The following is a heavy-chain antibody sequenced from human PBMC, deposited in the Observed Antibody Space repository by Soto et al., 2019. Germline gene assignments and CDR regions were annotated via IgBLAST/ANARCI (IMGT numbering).Heavy chain of an antibody. CDR1: WFTLRNPG. D-gene: IGHD3-10*01. Sequence: GGFLRLLWAAFWFTLRNPGIRWVRQAPGKGLEWVTVISYDGSNKYYTDSVKGRFTISRDNSKNTLDLQMNSLRTEDTAVYYCAKDGQPGYGMDVWGQGTTVTVSS. CDR2: ISYDGSNK. V-gene: IGHV3-30*18. J-gene: IGHJ6*02. CDR3: AKDGQPGYGMDV.